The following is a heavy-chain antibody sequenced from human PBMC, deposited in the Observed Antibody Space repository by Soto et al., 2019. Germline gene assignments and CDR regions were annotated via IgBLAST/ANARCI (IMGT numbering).Heavy chain of an antibody. CDR3: ARGMTTVTTFDY. D-gene: IGHD4-17*01. CDR2: IYHSGST. CDR1: GGSISSGGYS. V-gene: IGHV4-30-2*01. J-gene: IGHJ4*02. Sequence: SETLSLTCAVSGGSISSGGYSWSWIRQPPGKGLESIGYIYHSGSTYYNPSLKNQVTISVDRSKNQFSLKLSFVTAADTAVYYCARGMTTVTTFDYWGQGTLVTVS.